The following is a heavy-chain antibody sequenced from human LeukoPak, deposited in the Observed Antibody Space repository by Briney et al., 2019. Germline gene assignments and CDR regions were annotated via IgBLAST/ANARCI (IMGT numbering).Heavy chain of an antibody. J-gene: IGHJ4*02. CDR2: INHSGST. D-gene: IGHD6-6*01. CDR1: GGSFSGYY. Sequence: ESSETLSLTCAVYGGSFSGYYWSWIRQPPGKGLEWIGEINHSGSTNYNPSLKSRVTISVDTSKNQFSLKLSSVTAADTAVYYCASAWGYSSSSLAPFDYWGQGTLVTVSS. CDR3: ASAWGYSSSSLAPFDY. V-gene: IGHV4-34*01.